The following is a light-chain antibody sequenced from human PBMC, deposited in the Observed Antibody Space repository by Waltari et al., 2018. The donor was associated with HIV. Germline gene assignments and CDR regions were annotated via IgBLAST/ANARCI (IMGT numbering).Light chain of an antibody. CDR3: CSCPRSGIRYV. Sequence: QSVLTQPPSVSGAPGQTVTIPCTGSSSNIGARAHFDVHWDQQLPGTAPKRLIFGSNNRPSGVPDRFSGSRSGNPASLTISGLQAEDEADYYCCSCPRSGIRYVFGTGTKVTVL. CDR2: GSN. J-gene: IGLJ1*01. CDR1: SSNIGARAHFD. V-gene: IGLV1-40*01.